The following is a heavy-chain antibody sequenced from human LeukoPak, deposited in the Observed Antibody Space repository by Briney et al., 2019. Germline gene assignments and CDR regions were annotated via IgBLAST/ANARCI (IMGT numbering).Heavy chain of an antibody. Sequence: ASVKVSCKTSGYTFARYPIHWVRQAPGRGLEWMGWTNTNTGSPTYAQAFAGRFVFSLDTSITTAYLQISSLRSADTAVYYCARVGRLDYGDYLAHWGPGNRITVSS. CDR2: TNTNTGSP. CDR1: GYTFARYP. J-gene: IGHJ4*02. D-gene: IGHD4-17*01. V-gene: IGHV7-4-1*02. CDR3: ARVGRLDYGDYLAH.